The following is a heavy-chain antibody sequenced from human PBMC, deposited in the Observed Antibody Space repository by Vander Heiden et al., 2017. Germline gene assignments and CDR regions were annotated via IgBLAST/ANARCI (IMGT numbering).Heavy chain of an antibody. J-gene: IGHJ6*02. CDR2: IYYSGST. CDR1: GGSSSSSSYY. D-gene: IGHD6-13*01. Sequence: QLQLQESGPGLVKPSETLSLTCTVSGGSSSSSSYYWGWIRQPPGKGLEWIGSIYYSGSTYYNPSLKSRVTISVDTSKNQFSLKLSSVTAADTAVYYCARRSYTSYYGMDVWGQGTTVTVSS. V-gene: IGHV4-39*01. CDR3: ARRSYTSYYGMDV.